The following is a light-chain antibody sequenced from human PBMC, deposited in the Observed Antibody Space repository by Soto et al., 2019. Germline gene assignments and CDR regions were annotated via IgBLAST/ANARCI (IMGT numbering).Light chain of an antibody. CDR1: SSDVGAYNY. CDR2: EVT. V-gene: IGLV2-8*01. CDR3: SSFASSNTWV. Sequence: QSALPQPPSASGSPEQSVTISCTGTSSDVGAYNYVSWYQQHAGKAPKLVIYEVTKRPSGVPDRFSGSKSANTASLTVSGLQAEDEADYYCSSFASSNTWVFGGGTKLTVL. J-gene: IGLJ3*02.